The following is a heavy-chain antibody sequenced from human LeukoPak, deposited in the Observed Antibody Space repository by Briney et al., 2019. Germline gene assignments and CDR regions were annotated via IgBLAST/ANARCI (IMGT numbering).Heavy chain of an antibody. Sequence: SETLSLTCAVSGGSISSGGYSWSWIRQPPGKGLEWIGYIYYSGSTYYNPSLKSRVTISVDTSKNQFSLKLSSVTAADTAVYYCARVLYDFWSGYPNANYYYMDVWGKGTTVTVSS. D-gene: IGHD3-3*01. CDR1: GGSISSGGYS. J-gene: IGHJ6*03. CDR2: IYYSGST. V-gene: IGHV4-30-4*07. CDR3: ARVLYDFWSGYPNANYYYMDV.